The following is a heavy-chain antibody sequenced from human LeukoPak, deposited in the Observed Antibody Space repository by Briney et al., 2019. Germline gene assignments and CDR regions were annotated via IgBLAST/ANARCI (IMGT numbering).Heavy chain of an antibody. CDR1: GFTFSAYG. V-gene: IGHV3-30*02. CDR2: FRYDGRDK. CDR3: ARGGARDIWYFAY. Sequence: PGGSLRLSCEVSGFTFSAYGIHWGRQSPGKGLEWGSFFRYDGRDKFYADSVKGRFIVSKDNSRTTLQLQMNSLRSEDTAVYFCARGGARDIWYFAYWGQGIRVTVSS. D-gene: IGHD2-21*01. J-gene: IGHJ4*02.